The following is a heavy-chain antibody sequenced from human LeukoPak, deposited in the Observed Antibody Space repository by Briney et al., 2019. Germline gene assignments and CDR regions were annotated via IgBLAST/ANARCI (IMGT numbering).Heavy chain of an antibody. CDR1: GVSISSYY. V-gene: IGHV4-59*01. CDR3: ARVIRPGFYYGMDV. CDR2: IYYSGST. J-gene: IGHJ6*02. Sequence: PSETLSLTCTVSGVSISSYYWSWIRQPPGKGLEWIGYIYYSGSTNYNPSLKSRVTISVDTSKNQFSLKLSSVTAADTAVYYCARVIRPGFYYGMDVWGQGTTVTVSS. D-gene: IGHD1-1*01.